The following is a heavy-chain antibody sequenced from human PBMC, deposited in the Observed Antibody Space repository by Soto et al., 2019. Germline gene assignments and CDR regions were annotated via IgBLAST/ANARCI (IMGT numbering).Heavy chain of an antibody. Sequence: EVQLLESGGGLVQPGGSLRFSCAASGFTFSNYAMSWVRQAPGKGLEWVSAVSGSGGGTYYADSVKGRFTISRDNSKNTLYLQMNSLRAEDTAVYYCAKPVNTALVTGGNFDYWGQGTLVTVSS. D-gene: IGHD5-18*01. V-gene: IGHV3-23*01. CDR3: AKPVNTALVTGGNFDY. J-gene: IGHJ4*02. CDR2: VSGSGGGT. CDR1: GFTFSNYA.